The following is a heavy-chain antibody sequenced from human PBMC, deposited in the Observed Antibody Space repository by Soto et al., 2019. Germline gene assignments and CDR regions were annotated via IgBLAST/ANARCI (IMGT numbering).Heavy chain of an antibody. CDR3: ARVGFDLDFLGPWYNVHHHYGVEV. CDR1: GYSFTSYW. Sequence: PGESLKISCKGSGYSFTSYWIGWVRQMPGKGLEWMGIIYPGDSDTRYSPSFQGQVTISADKSISTAYLQWSSLKASDTAIYYCARVGFDLDFLGPWYNVHHHYGVEVRGQGTKVTV. V-gene: IGHV5-51*01. D-gene: IGHD1-20*01. CDR2: IYPGDSDT. J-gene: IGHJ6*02.